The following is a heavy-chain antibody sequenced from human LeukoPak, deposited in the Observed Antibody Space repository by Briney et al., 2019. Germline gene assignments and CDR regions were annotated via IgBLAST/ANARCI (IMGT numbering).Heavy chain of an antibody. J-gene: IGHJ6*02. CDR2: ILGSGGGT. Sequence: PGGSLRLSCAASGFTFSTYVMTWVRQAPGKGLEWVSAILGSGGGTYYTDSVKGRFTISRDNSKNTLYLQMNSLRAEDTAVYYCATTPGAYYYYHMDVWGQGTTVIVSS. D-gene: IGHD3-10*01. CDR3: ATTPGAYYYYHMDV. CDR1: GFTFSTYV. V-gene: IGHV3-23*01.